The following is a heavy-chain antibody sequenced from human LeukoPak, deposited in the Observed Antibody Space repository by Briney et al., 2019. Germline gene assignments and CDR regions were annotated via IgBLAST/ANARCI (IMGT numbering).Heavy chain of an antibody. J-gene: IGHJ4*02. V-gene: IGHV3-23*01. CDR3: ARETLDYYGSGSYYQGLDY. D-gene: IGHD3-10*01. CDR1: GFTFSSYA. Sequence: PGGSLRLSCAASGFTFSSYAMSWVRQAPGKGLEWVSAISGSGGSTYYADSVKGRLTISRDNSKNTLYLQMNSLRAEDTAVYYCARETLDYYGSGSYYQGLDYWGQGTLVTVSS. CDR2: ISGSGGST.